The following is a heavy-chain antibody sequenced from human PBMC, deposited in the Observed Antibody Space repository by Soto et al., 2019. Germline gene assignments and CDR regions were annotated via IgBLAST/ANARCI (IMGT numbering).Heavy chain of an antibody. CDR3: ASPIAAAGPFDY. CDR1: GGTFSSYA. CDR2: IIPIFGTA. V-gene: IGHV1-69*13. D-gene: IGHD6-13*01. J-gene: IGHJ4*02. Sequence: SVKVSCKASGGTFSSYAISRGRQAPGQGLEWMGGIIPIFGTANYAQKFQGRVTITADESTSTAYMELSNLRSEDTAVYYCASPIAAAGPFDYWGQGTLVTVSS.